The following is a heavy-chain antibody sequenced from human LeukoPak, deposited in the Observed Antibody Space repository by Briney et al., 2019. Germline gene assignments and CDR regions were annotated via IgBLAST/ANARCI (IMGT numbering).Heavy chain of an antibody. CDR3: ARDLHTFGFDY. Sequence: ASVKVSCKASGYTFTGYYMHWVRQAPGQGLEWMGRINPNSGGTNYAQKFQGRVTMTRDTFISTAYMELSRLRSDDTAVYYCARDLHTFGFDYWGQGTLVTVSS. J-gene: IGHJ4*02. V-gene: IGHV1-2*06. CDR1: GYTFTGYY. CDR2: INPNSGGT. D-gene: IGHD3-16*01.